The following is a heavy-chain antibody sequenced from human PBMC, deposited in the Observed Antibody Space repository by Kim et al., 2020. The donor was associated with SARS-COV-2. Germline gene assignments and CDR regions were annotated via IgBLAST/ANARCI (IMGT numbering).Heavy chain of an antibody. CDR1: GFTFSSYG. J-gene: IGHJ4*02. V-gene: IGHV3-33*06. D-gene: IGHD6-19*01. Sequence: GGSLRLSCAASGFTFSSYGMHWVRQAPGKGLEWVAVIWYDGSNKYYADSVKGRFTISRDNSKNTLYLQMNSLRAEDTAVYYCAKDGKSQWLTYYFDYWGQGTLVTVSS. CDR2: IWYDGSNK. CDR3: AKDGKSQWLTYYFDY.